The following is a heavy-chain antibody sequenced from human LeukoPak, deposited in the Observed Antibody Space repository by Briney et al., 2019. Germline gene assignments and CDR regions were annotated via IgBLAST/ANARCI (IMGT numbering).Heavy chain of an antibody. CDR2: IFDTGTT. CDR1: GGSISGFY. Sequence: PSETLSLTCTVSGGSISGFYWSWIWQPPGKGLEWIGRIFDTGTTDYNPSLKTRVTISVDTSRNQFSLRLNSVAAADTAVYYCARGGTSSWYGGDYWDQGTLVTVSS. J-gene: IGHJ4*02. V-gene: IGHV4-59*01. D-gene: IGHD6-13*01. CDR3: ARGGTSSWYGGDY.